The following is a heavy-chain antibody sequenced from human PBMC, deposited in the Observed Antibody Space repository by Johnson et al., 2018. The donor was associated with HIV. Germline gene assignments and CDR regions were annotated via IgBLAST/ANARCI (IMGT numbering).Heavy chain of an antibody. CDR3: ASSSLRNEGGWGAFDV. D-gene: IGHD1-1*01. CDR2: IYSGGST. CDR1: EFTVSSKY. V-gene: IGHV3-66*01. Sequence: VQLVESGGGLVQPGGSLRLSCAASEFTVSSKYMSWVRQAPGKGLEWVSIIYSGGSTYYADSVQGRFTISRDNSKNTLYLQMNSLRAEDTAVYYCASSSLRNEGGWGAFDVWGQGTMVTVSS. J-gene: IGHJ3*01.